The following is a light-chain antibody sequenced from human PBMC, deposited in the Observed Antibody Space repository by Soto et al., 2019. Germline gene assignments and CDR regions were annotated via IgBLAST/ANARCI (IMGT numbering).Light chain of an antibody. CDR1: SSDVGGSGL. CDR2: EGF. CDR3: ATWDDNLSGPSWV. V-gene: IGLV2-23*01. Sequence: QSALTQPASLSGSPGQSITISCTGTSSDVGGSGLVSWYQFHPGKAPKLLIFEGFKRPSGISNRFSGSKSGSTASLTISGLQAEDEADYYCATWDDNLSGPSWVFGGGTKVTVL. J-gene: IGLJ3*02.